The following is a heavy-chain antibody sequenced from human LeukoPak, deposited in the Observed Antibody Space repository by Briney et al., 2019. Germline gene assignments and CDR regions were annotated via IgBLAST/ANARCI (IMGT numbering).Heavy chain of an antibody. CDR3: ARDRGTIFGVVISGGWFDP. Sequence: GRSLRLSCAASGFTFSSYGVHWVRQAPGKGLEWVAVIWYDGSNKYYADSVKGRFTMSRDNSKNTLYLQMNSLRAEDTAVYYGARDRGTIFGVVISGGWFDPWGQGTLVTVSS. D-gene: IGHD3-3*01. CDR1: GFTFSSYG. CDR2: IWYDGSNK. V-gene: IGHV3-33*01. J-gene: IGHJ5*02.